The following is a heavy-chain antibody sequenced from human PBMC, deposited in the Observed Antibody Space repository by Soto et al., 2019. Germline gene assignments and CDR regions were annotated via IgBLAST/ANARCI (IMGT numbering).Heavy chain of an antibody. CDR2: MSPNTGTI. J-gene: IGHJ3*02. Sequence: ASVKVSCKASGYTFTSYDINWVRQATGQGPEWMGWMSPNTGTIVYAQKFQGRVTMTRNTSTSTAYMTLSSLRSEDTAVYYCARERTGIKTYEAFDIWGQGTTVTVSS. CDR1: GYTFTSYD. D-gene: IGHD1-20*01. V-gene: IGHV1-8*01. CDR3: ARERTGIKTYEAFDI.